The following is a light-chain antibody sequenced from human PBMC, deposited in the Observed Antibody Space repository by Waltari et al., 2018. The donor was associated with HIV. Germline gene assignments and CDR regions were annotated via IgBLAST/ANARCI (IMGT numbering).Light chain of an antibody. V-gene: IGKV1-5*03. CDR3: QQYNSYPRT. CDR1: QRISSW. J-gene: IGKJ1*01. CDR2: KAS. Sequence: DIQLIQSRSTLSASVGDRVTTTCRASQRISSWFAWYQQKPGKAPKLLMSKASNLESVVPSRFIGSGSGTEFTLTISSLQPDDFATYYCQQYNSYPRTFGQGTKVEIK.